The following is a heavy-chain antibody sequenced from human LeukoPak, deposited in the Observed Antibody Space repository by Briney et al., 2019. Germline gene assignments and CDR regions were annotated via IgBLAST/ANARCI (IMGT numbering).Heavy chain of an antibody. CDR3: ARENVVTSNWFDP. CDR1: GYTFTGYY. CDR2: ISPNSGGT. Sequence: GASVKVSCKASGYTFTGYYMHWVRQAPGQGLEWMGWISPNSGGTNYAQKFQGRVTMTRDTSISTAYMELSRLRSDDTAVYYCARENVVTSNWFDPWGQGTLVTVSS. V-gene: IGHV1-2*02. D-gene: IGHD4-11*01. J-gene: IGHJ5*02.